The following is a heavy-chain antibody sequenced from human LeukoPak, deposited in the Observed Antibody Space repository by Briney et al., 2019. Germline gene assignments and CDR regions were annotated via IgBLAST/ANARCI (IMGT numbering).Heavy chain of an antibody. CDR2: ISYDGSNK. D-gene: IGHD2-2*02. J-gene: IGHJ4*02. CDR3: ARDYGVYCSSTSCYTYYFDY. V-gene: IGHV3-30-3*01. Sequence: GRSLRLSCAASGFTFSSYAMHWVRQAPGKGPEWVAVISYDGSNKYYAGSVKGRFTISRDNSKNTLYLQMNSLRAEDTAVYYCARDYGVYCSSTSCYTYYFDYWGQGTLVTVSS. CDR1: GFTFSSYA.